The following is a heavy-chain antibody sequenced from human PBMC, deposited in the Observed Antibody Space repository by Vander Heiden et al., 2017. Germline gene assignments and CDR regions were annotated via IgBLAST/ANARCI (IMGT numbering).Heavy chain of an antibody. J-gene: IGHJ4*02. Sequence: QVQLVESGGGVVQPGRSLRLSCAASGFTFRSYAMHWVRQAPGKGLEWVAVISYDGSNKYYADSVKGRFTISRDNSKNTLYLQMNSLRAEDTAVYYCARDWALVVVAVPYYWGQGTLVTVSS. CDR1: GFTFRSYA. D-gene: IGHD2-15*01. CDR3: ARDWALVVVAVPYY. V-gene: IGHV3-30*04. CDR2: ISYDGSNK.